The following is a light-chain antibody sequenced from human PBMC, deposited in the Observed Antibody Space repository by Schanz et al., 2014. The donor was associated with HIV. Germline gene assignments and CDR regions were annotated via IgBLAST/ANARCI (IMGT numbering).Light chain of an antibody. CDR3: TTWDDSLKGWV. Sequence: QSVLTQPPSASGSLGQSVTISCTGTSSDVGVYNYVSWYQQHPGRAPKLMIYEVTKRPSGVPDRFSGSKSGNTASLTVSGLQSEDEADYYCTTWDDSLKGWVFGGGTKVTVL. J-gene: IGLJ3*02. V-gene: IGLV2-8*01. CDR1: SSDVGVYNY. CDR2: EVT.